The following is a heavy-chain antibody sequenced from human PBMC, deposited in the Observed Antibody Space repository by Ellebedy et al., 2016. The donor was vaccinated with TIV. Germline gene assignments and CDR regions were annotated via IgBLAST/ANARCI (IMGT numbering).Heavy chain of an antibody. CDR2: IDISGST. CDR1: GGSISSYY. J-gene: IGHJ3*02. Sequence: SETLSLXCTVSGGSISSYYWSWIRQPAGKGLEWIGRIDISGSTNYNPSFKSRVIMSVDTSKNQFSLNLRSVTAADTAVYYCARDHVEMATILSAFDIWGQGIMVTVSS. CDR3: ARDHVEMATILSAFDI. V-gene: IGHV4-4*07. D-gene: IGHD5-24*01.